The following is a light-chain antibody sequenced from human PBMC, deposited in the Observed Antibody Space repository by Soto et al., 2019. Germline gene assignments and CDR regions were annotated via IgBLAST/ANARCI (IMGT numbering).Light chain of an antibody. CDR2: DAS. J-gene: IGKJ1*01. CDR3: QQYNSYPWT. Sequence: DIQMTQSPSTLSASVGDRVTITCRASQSISNRLAWYQQKPGEAPKYLIYDASALDSGAPSRFSGSGSGTEFTLSISSLQPDDFATYYCQQYNSYPWTFGQGTKVDIK. CDR1: QSISNR. V-gene: IGKV1-5*01.